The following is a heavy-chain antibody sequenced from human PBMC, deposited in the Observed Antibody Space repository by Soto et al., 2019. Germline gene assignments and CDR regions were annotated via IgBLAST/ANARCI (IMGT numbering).Heavy chain of an antibody. D-gene: IGHD2-15*01. CDR1: GGSISSSSYY. J-gene: IGHJ5*02. V-gene: IGHV4-61*01. CDR2: IYYSGST. CDR3: ARGTCSGGNCYPGLTWFDP. Sequence: SETLSLTCTVSGGSISSSSYYWSWIRQSTGKGLEWIGYIYYSGSTNYNPSLKSRVTISVDTSKNQFSLKLSPVAAADTAVYYCARGTCSGGNCYPGLTWFDPWGQGTLVTVSS.